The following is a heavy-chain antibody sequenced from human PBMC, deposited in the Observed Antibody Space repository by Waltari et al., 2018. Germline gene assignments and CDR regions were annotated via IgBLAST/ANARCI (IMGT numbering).Heavy chain of an antibody. CDR3: ARVEYSYGPYCFDS. V-gene: IGHV3-74*01. CDR2: ISMNENTT. J-gene: IGHJ4*02. Sequence: EVQLVESGGGLVQPGGSLRLSCEASGFTFSSYWMHWVRQAPGKGLVWVSRISMNENTTNNADAVKGRFTNSRDNAKNTLYLQMNSLRAEDTAVYYCARVEYSYGPYCFDSWGQGTPVTVSS. D-gene: IGHD5-18*01. CDR1: GFTFSSYW.